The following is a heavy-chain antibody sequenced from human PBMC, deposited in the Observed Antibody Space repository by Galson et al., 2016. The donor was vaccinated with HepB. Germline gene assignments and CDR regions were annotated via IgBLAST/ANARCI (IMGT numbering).Heavy chain of an antibody. J-gene: IGHJ4*02. CDR2: IKQHGGES. D-gene: IGHD3-3*01. V-gene: IGHV3-7*01. Sequence: SLRLSCAASGFTFNDYWMSWVRQAPGKGLEWVAHIKQHGGESYYVESVKGRFTISRDNAKHSVHLQMSSLRADDTAVYYCARARSYYDVWSGYTHYFDYWGQGALVTVSS. CDR3: ARARSYYDVWSGYTHYFDY. CDR1: GFTFNDYW.